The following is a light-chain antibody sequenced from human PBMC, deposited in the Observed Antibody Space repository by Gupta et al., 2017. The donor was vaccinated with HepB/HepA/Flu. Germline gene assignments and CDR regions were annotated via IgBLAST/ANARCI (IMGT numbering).Light chain of an antibody. CDR1: QNLLFSDGNTF. CDR3: GRGKRWPVT. CDR2: RGS. J-gene: IGKJ4*01. Sequence: DVVMTQPPLSLPVTLGQSASISCRSSQNLLFSDGNTFLHWLQQRAGQSPRRLIYRGSNRDSGLPDRISSSASAAYFTLEVSMGAADHVIVYCCGRGKRWPVTFGGGTKMEIK. V-gene: IGKV2-30*01.